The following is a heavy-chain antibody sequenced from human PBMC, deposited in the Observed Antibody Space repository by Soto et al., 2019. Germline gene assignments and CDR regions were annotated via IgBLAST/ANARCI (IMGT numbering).Heavy chain of an antibody. CDR3: ARGVVVVDAVPWTAFDI. V-gene: IGHV3-53*01. CDR2: ISTVGST. J-gene: IGHJ3*02. D-gene: IGHD2-15*01. CDR1: GFTVGSNY. Sequence: EVQLVESGGGVIQPGGSLRLSCAASGFTVGSNYMIWVRQAPGNGLEWVAVISTVGSTYYADSVQGRFAISRDRSKNTLYLQMNSLRAEDTAVYYCARGVVVVDAVPWTAFDIWGQGTMVTVSS.